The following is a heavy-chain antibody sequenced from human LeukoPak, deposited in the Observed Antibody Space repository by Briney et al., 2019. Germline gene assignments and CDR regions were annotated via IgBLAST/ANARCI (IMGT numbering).Heavy chain of an antibody. D-gene: IGHD6-13*01. CDR1: GGSITTSTYY. J-gene: IGHJ6*03. CDR3: ARTTEAHSWRTRYYDYYMDV. CDR2: IYSSGST. Sequence: PSETLSLTCTVSGGSITTSTYYWAWIRQPPGKGLEWIGSIYSSGSTYYNPSLKSRVTISVDTSKNQFSLNLSSVTAADTAVYYCARTTEAHSWRTRYYDYYMDVWGKGTTVAVSS. V-gene: IGHV4-39*07.